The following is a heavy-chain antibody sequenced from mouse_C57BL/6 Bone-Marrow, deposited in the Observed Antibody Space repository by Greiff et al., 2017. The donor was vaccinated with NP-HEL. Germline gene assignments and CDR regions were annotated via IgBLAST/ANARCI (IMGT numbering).Heavy chain of an antibody. CDR3: ASHGPFAY. V-gene: IGHV3-6*01. CDR2: ISYDGSN. D-gene: IGHD1-1*02. Sequence: EVQLQQSGPGLVKPSQSLSLTCSVTGYSITSGYYWNWIRQFPGNKLEWMGYISYDGSNNYNPSLKNRISITRDTSKNQFFLKLNSVTTEDTATYYCASHGPFAYWGQGTLVTVSA. J-gene: IGHJ3*01. CDR1: GYSITSGYY.